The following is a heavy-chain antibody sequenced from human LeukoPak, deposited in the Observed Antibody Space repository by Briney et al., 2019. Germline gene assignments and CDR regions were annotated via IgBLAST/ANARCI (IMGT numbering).Heavy chain of an antibody. V-gene: IGHV3-43D*03. J-gene: IGHJ4*02. CDR1: GFSFDDYA. CDR2: ISWDGDTT. Sequence: GGSLRLSCAASGFSFDDYAMHWVRQAPGKGLEWFSVISWDGDTTNYADSVKGRFTISRFNSKNSLSLQMSSLRPEATALYYCAKECSDSGGQTLEHWGQGTLVTVSS. D-gene: IGHD4-23*01. CDR3: AKECSDSGGQTLEH.